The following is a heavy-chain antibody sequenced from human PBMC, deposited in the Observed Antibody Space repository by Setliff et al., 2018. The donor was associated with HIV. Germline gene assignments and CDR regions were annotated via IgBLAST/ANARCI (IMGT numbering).Heavy chain of an antibody. Sequence: PSETLSLTCAVYGGSFSDYYWGWIRQPPGKGLEWIGEINQSGYTKYTLSLKSRVTISLDTSNKQLSLKLTSVTAADTAVYYCVRVNSGWFRGYYHYYHMDVWGKGTTVTVSS. D-gene: IGHD6-19*01. J-gene: IGHJ6*03. CDR3: VRVNSGWFRGYYHYYHMDV. CDR2: INQSGYT. CDR1: GGSFSDYY. V-gene: IGHV4-34*01.